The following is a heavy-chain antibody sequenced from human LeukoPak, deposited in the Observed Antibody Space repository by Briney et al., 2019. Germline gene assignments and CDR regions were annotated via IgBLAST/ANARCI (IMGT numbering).Heavy chain of an antibody. D-gene: IGHD5-12*01. CDR1: GFTFSSYS. Sequence: GGSLRLSCAASGFTFSSYSMNWVRQAPGEGLEWVSSISGSTSYIYYADSVEGRFTISRDNTKNSLYLQMNSLRAEDTAVYYCVRDPWGGYSYWGQGILVIVSS. CDR2: ISGSTSYI. J-gene: IGHJ4*02. CDR3: VRDPWGGYSY. V-gene: IGHV3-21*01.